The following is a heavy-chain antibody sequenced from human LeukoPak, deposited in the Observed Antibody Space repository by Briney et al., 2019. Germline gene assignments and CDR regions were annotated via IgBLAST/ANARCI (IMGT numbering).Heavy chain of an antibody. J-gene: IGHJ4*02. Sequence: GGSLRLSCLTSGFTFSTNAMSWVRQAPGKGLEWISGISGSGASTYYADSVTGRFTISRDNSRNTLYLQMNSLRGDDTAVYYCAKDPRSWSSGYYSSYFDYWGQGTLVTVSS. D-gene: IGHD3-22*01. CDR3: AKDPRSWSSGYYSSYFDY. CDR1: GFTFSTNA. V-gene: IGHV3-23*01. CDR2: ISGSGAST.